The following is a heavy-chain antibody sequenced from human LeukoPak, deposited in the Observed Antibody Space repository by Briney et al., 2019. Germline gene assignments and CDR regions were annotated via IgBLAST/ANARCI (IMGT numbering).Heavy chain of an antibody. V-gene: IGHV3-21*01. J-gene: IGHJ6*03. CDR1: GFTFSSYS. Sequence: GGSLRLSCAASGFTFSSYSMNWVRQAPGKGLEWVSSISSSSSYIYYADSVKGRFTISRDNSQNTLYLQMNSLRVEDTAVYYCAKDDSLRAGTMDVWGKGTTVTISS. CDR2: ISSSSSYI. CDR3: AKDDSLRAGTMDV. D-gene: IGHD3-16*01.